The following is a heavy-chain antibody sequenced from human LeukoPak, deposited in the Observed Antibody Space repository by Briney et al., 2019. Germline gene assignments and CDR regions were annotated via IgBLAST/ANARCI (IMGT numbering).Heavy chain of an antibody. CDR2: ISSSSSYI. J-gene: IGHJ4*02. D-gene: IGHD3-3*01. CDR1: GFTFSSYS. V-gene: IGHV3-21*01. CDR3: ARDKSGYDFWSGYLY. Sequence: GGSLRLSCAASGFTFSSYSMNWVRQAPGKGLEWVSSISSSSSYIYYADSVKGRFTISRDNAKNSLYLQMNSLRAEDTAVYYCARDKSGYDFWSGYLYWGQGTLVTVSS.